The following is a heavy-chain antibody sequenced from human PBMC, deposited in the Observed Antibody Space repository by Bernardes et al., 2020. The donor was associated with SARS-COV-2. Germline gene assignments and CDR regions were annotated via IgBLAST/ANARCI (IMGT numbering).Heavy chain of an antibody. J-gene: IGHJ6*02. CDR3: ASRVDTAYYYYGMDV. D-gene: IGHD5-18*01. V-gene: IGHV5-10-1*01. Sequence: GACLKISSNGSGYSITRYWISWVRPIPGKGLEWLGRIDPSDSYTNYSPSFQGHVTISADKSISTAYLQWSSLKASDTAMYYCASRVDTAYYYYGMDVWGQGTTVTVSS. CDR2: IDPSDSYT. CDR1: GYSITRYW.